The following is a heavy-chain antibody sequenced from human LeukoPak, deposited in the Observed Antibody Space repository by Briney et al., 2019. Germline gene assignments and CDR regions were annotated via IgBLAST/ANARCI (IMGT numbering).Heavy chain of an antibody. J-gene: IGHJ4*02. Sequence: GGSLRLSCAASGFTFSSYEMNWVRQAPGKGLEYVSAISTNGGGTYYANSVKGRFTISRDNSKNTLYLQMGSLRAEDMAVYYCARVGYSSSSAYFDYWGQGTLVTVSS. V-gene: IGHV3-64*01. D-gene: IGHD6-6*01. CDR2: ISTNGGGT. CDR1: GFTFSSYE. CDR3: ARVGYSSSSAYFDY.